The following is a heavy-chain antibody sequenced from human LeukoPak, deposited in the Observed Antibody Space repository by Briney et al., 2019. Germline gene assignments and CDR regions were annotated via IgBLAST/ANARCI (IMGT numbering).Heavy chain of an antibody. CDR1: GFTFGDYA. CDR3: TREKYSYGQYYFDY. CDR2: IRSKAYGGTT. Sequence: GGSLRLSCTASGFTFGDYAMSWVRQAPGKGLEWVGCIRSKAYGGTTEYAASVKGRFTISRDDSKSIAYLQMNSLKTEDTAVYYCTREKYSYGQYYFDYWGQGTLVTVSS. D-gene: IGHD5-18*01. J-gene: IGHJ4*02. V-gene: IGHV3-49*04.